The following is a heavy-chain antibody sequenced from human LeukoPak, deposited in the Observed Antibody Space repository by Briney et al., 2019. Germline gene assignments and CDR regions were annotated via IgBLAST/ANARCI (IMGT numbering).Heavy chain of an antibody. CDR2: MWYDGSNK. D-gene: IGHD3-9*01. J-gene: IGHJ4*02. CDR1: GFTFSSYG. CDR3: FKQKTAYDILTGYEY. Sequence: GGSLRLSCAASGFTFSSYGMHRVRQAPGKGLEWVAVMWYDGSNKYYADSVKGRFTISRDNSKNTLYLQMNSLRAEDTAVYFFFKQKTAYDILTGYEYWGQGTLVTVSS. V-gene: IGHV3-33*01.